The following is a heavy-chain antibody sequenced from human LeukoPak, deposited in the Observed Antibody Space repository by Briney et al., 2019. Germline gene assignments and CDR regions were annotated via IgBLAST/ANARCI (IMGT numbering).Heavy chain of an antibody. CDR3: ARDRTSSAADYYFDY. CDR2: ISDDGRDK. D-gene: IGHD6-13*01. CDR1: GFTFSSYG. J-gene: IGHJ4*02. Sequence: GGSLRLSCAASGFTFSSYGMHWVRQAPGKGLEWVAVISDDGRDKYHADSVKGRFTISRDNSKNTLYLQMNSLRAEDTAVYYCARDRTSSAADYYFDYWGQGTLVTVAS. V-gene: IGHV3-30*19.